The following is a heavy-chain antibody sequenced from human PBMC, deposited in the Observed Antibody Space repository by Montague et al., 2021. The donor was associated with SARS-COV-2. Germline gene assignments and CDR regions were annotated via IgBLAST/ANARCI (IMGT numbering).Heavy chain of an antibody. V-gene: IGHV3-23*01. CDR3: AKDRWGVPGPLDPFDY. CDR1: GFTFSSYA. D-gene: IGHD3-10*01. CDR2: FTGGSGSST. Sequence: SLRLSCAASGFTFSSYAMSWVRQAPGKGLEWVSTFTGGSGSSTYXANSVKGRFTISRDNSKNTLYLQMNNLRAEDTAVYYCAKDRWGVPGPLDPFDYWGQGTLVTVSS. J-gene: IGHJ4*02.